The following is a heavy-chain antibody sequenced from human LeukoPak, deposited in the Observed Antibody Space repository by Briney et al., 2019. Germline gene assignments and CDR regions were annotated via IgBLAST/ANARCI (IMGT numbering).Heavy chain of an antibody. CDR3: ARGAYYYDSSGYYYWFDP. D-gene: IGHD3-22*01. V-gene: IGHV4-30-2*01. CDR2: IYHSGST. CDR1: GGSVSSGGYS. Sequence: SETLSLTCAVSGGSVSSGGYSWSWIRQPPGKGLEWIGYIYHSGSTYYNPSLKSRVTISVDRSKNQFSLKLSSVTAADTAVYYCARGAYYYDSSGYYYWFDPWGQGTLVTVSS. J-gene: IGHJ5*02.